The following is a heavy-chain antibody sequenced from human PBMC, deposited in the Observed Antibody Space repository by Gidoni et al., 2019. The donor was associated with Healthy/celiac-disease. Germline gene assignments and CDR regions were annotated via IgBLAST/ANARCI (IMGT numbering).Heavy chain of an antibody. Sequence: QVQLQQWGAGLLKPAETLSLTCAVYGGSCSGYYWSWIRQPPGKGLEWIGEINHSGSTNYNPSLKSRVTISVDTSKNQFSLKLSSVTAADTAVYYCARYEKYSSGWSNAFDIWGQGTMVTVSS. J-gene: IGHJ3*02. CDR3: ARYEKYSSGWSNAFDI. V-gene: IGHV4-34*01. CDR2: INHSGST. CDR1: GGSCSGYY. D-gene: IGHD6-19*01.